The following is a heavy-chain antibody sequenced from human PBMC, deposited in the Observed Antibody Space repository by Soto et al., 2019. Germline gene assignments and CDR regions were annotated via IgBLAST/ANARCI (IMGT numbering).Heavy chain of an antibody. CDR1: GFTFSSYG. D-gene: IGHD3-16*01. J-gene: IGHJ4*02. CDR2: ISYDGSNK. Sequence: QVQLVESGGGVVQPGRSLRLSCAASGFTFSSYGMHWVRQAPGKGLEWVAVISYDGSNKYYADSVKGRFTISRDNSKNTLYLQMNSLRAEDTAVYYCAKELSWGIGAFDYWGQGTLVTVSS. CDR3: AKELSWGIGAFDY. V-gene: IGHV3-30*18.